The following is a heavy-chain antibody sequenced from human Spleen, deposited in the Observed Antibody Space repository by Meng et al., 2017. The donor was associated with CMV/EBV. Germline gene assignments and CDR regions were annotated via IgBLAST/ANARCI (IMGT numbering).Heavy chain of an antibody. CDR1: GDSISSSDYY. J-gene: IGHJ3*02. D-gene: IGHD3-3*01. CDR2: IYYSGST. Sequence: SETLSLTCTVSGDSISSSDYYWNWIRQSPGRGLEWIGNIYYSGSTYYSPSLKSRVIISVDTSKNKFSLKLSAVTAADTAVYYCARDTNDFWSYYLVGAFDMWGQGTMVTVSS. V-gene: IGHV4-30-4*08. CDR3: ARDTNDFWSYYLVGAFDM.